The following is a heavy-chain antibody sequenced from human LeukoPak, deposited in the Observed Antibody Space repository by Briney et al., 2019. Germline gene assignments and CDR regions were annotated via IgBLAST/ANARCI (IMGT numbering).Heavy chain of an antibody. D-gene: IGHD6-19*01. CDR2: IYYSGST. CDR1: GGSISSSSYY. J-gene: IGHJ4*02. Sequence: SETLSLTCTVSGGSISSSSYYWGWIRQPPGKGLEWIGSIYYSGSTYYNPSLKSRVTISVDTSKNQFSLKLSSVTAADTAVYYCARRESDYSSGSYTYWGQGTLVTVSS. V-gene: IGHV4-39*07. CDR3: ARRESDYSSGSYTY.